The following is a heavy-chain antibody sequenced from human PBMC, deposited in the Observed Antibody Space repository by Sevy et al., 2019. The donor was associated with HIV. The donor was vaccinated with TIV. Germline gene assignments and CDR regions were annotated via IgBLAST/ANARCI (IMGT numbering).Heavy chain of an antibody. CDR3: ARCPGHYSIDY. CDR2: IGTAAGVT. CDR1: AFTFNTYS. V-gene: IGHV3-48*02. D-gene: IGHD2-21*01. J-gene: IGHJ4*02. Sequence: GGSLRLSCAASAFTFNTYSSIWVRQTPGKGLEWLSFIGTAAGVTYYADSVKGRFTISRDNAKNSLYLQMNSLRDEDTAVYYCARCPGHYSIDYWGQGTLVTVSS.